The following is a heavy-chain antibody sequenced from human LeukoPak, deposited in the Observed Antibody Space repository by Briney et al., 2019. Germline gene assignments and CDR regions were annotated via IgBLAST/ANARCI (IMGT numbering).Heavy chain of an antibody. CDR1: GFTFSSYS. CDR2: ISSSSYI. CDR3: ARDYVIAAAGXFDY. J-gene: IGHJ4*02. Sequence: PGGSLRLSCAASGFTFSSYSMNWVRQAPGKGLEWVSSISSSSYIYYADSVKGRFTISRDNAKNSLYLQMNSLRAEDTAVYYCARDYVIAAAGXFDYWGQGTLVTVSS. V-gene: IGHV3-21*01. D-gene: IGHD6-13*01.